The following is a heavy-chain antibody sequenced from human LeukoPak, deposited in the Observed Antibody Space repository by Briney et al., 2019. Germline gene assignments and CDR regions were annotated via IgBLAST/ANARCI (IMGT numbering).Heavy chain of an antibody. Sequence: PSETLSLTCAVYGGSFSGYYWSWSRQPPGKGLEWIGEINHSGSTNYNPSLKSRVTISVDTSKNQFSLKLSSVTAADTAVYYCARGTTLDYWGQGTLVTVSS. CDR1: GGSFSGYY. V-gene: IGHV4-34*01. CDR2: INHSGST. J-gene: IGHJ4*02. D-gene: IGHD1-7*01. CDR3: ARGTTLDY.